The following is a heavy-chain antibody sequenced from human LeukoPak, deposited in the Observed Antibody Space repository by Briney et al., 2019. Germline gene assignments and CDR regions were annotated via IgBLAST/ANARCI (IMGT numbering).Heavy chain of an antibody. Sequence: SPKLSSKLSGYTLTGYFTRWVRHAPGQGLEWRGWINPNSGDTNYAQKFQGSVTMTRDTSNSTVYMAVSRLRSDDTAVYYCARGNPGSMIGDIWGQGTMVTVSS. CDR1: GYTLTGYF. D-gene: IGHD3-10*02. CDR2: INPNSGDT. V-gene: IGHV1-2*02. J-gene: IGHJ3*02. CDR3: ARGNPGSMIGDI.